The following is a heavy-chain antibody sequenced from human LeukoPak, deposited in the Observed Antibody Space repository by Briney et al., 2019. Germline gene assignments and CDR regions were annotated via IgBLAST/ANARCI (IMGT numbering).Heavy chain of an antibody. Sequence: PGGSLRLSCAASGFIFSSYWMSWVRQAPGKGLEWVANIKQDGSEKSYVDSVKGRFTVSRDNAKNSLYLQMNSLRAEDTAVYYCARDLADAFDIWGQGTMVTVSS. CDR2: IKQDGSEK. V-gene: IGHV3-7*01. CDR1: GFIFSSYW. CDR3: ARDLADAFDI. J-gene: IGHJ3*02.